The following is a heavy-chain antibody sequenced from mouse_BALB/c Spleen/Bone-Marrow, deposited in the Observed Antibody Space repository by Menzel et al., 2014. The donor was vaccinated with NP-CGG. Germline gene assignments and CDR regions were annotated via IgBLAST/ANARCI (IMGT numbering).Heavy chain of an antibody. J-gene: IGHJ4*01. D-gene: IGHD1-1*01. CDR3: ARVTVVAYYYAMDY. V-gene: IGHV1-4*01. CDR2: INPSTGYT. Sequence: QVQLQQPGAELARPGASVKMSCKASGYAFTSYWMHWVKQRPGQGLEWIGYINPSTGYTEYNQKFKDKATLTADKFSSTAYMQLSSLTSEDSAVYYCARVTVVAYYYAMDYWGQGTSVTVSS. CDR1: GYAFTSYW.